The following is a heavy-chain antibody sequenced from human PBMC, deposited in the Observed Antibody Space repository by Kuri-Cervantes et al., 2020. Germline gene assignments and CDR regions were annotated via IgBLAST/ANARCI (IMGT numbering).Heavy chain of an antibody. D-gene: IGHD6-13*01. CDR3: ARLGDSSSWYFIGYYYMDV. CDR1: GFTFDDYD. V-gene: IGHV3-9*01. Sequence: SLKISCAASGFTFDDYDMHWVRQAPGMGLEWVSGITSKSDSVRYADSVRGRFTVSRDNAKNFVYLQMNSLRAEDTAVYYCARLGDSSSWYFIGYYYMDVWGKGTTVTVSS. J-gene: IGHJ6*03. CDR2: ITSKSDSV.